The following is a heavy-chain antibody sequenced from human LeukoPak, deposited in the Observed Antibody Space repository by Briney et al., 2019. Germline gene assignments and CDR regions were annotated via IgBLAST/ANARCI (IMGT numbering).Heavy chain of an antibody. Sequence: GGSLRLSCAVAGFTFSRHWMHWVRQTPGKGLVWVSRIDVDGKNTMYADSVKGRYTTSRDNAKNTLYLQMNSLRVEDTAVYYCVRDIHLWGLDYWGQGSLVTVSS. J-gene: IGHJ4*02. CDR3: VRDIHLWGLDY. D-gene: IGHD3-3*02. V-gene: IGHV3-74*03. CDR1: GFTFSRHW. CDR2: IDVDGKNT.